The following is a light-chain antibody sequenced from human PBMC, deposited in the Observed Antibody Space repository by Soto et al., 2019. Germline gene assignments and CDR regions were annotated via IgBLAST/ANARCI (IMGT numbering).Light chain of an antibody. CDR2: DFT. CDR1: SSDVGGHSY. Sequence: QSALTQPRSVSGSPGQSVAISCTGTSSDVGGHSYVSWYQHHPGKDPKLIIYDFTKRPSGVPDRLSGSKSGNPASLTISGLQAEDEGDYYCCSYAGSYVVFGGGTKLTVL. CDR3: CSYAGSYVV. J-gene: IGLJ2*01. V-gene: IGLV2-11*01.